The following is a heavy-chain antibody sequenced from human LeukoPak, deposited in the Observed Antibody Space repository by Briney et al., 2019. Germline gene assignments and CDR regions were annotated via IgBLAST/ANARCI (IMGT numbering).Heavy chain of an antibody. Sequence: ASVKVSCKASGYTFTIYGISWVRQAPGQGREWMGWISAYNGNTNYAQKLQGRVTMTTDTSTSTAYMELRSLRSDDTAVYYCARDSSDFWSGLLPDYWGQGTLVTVSS. CDR3: ARDSSDFWSGLLPDY. CDR1: GYTFTIYG. CDR2: ISAYNGNT. V-gene: IGHV1-18*01. D-gene: IGHD3-3*01. J-gene: IGHJ4*02.